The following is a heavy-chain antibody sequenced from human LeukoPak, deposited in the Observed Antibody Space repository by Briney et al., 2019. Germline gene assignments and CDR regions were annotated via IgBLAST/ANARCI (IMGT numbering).Heavy chain of an antibody. Sequence: SETLSLTCTVSGYSISSGYYWGWIRQPPGKGLEWIGSIYHSGSTYYNPSLKSRVTISVDTSKNQFSLKLSSVTAADTAVYYCARDRRGGDYWGQGTLVNVSS. J-gene: IGHJ4*02. CDR2: IYHSGST. D-gene: IGHD3-10*01. V-gene: IGHV4-38-2*02. CDR3: ARDRRGGDY. CDR1: GYSISSGYY.